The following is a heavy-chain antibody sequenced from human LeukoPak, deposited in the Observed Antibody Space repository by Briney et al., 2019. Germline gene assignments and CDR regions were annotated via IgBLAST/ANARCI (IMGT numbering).Heavy chain of an antibody. CDR2: IYYSGST. CDR3: ARGSYGYIDH. D-gene: IGHD3-16*01. J-gene: IGHJ4*02. V-gene: IGHV4-39*07. Sequence: SETLSLTCTVSGGSISSSHYYWDWIRQPPGKGLEWIGNIYYSGSTYYNPSLKSRVTISVDTSKNQFSLKLSSVTAADTAVYYCARGSYGYIDHWGQGLLVTVSS. CDR1: GGSISSSHYY.